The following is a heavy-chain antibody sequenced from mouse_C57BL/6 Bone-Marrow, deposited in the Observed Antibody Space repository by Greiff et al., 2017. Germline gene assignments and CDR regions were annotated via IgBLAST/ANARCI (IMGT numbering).Heavy chain of an antibody. D-gene: IGHD2-1*01. J-gene: IGHJ3*01. CDR2: INPSSGYT. CDR1: GYTFTSYW. Sequence: QVQLQQSGAELAKPGASVKLSCKASGYTFTSYWMHWVKQRPGQGLEWIGHINPSSGYTKYNQKFKDKATLTADKSSSTAYMQLRSLTYEDSAVEYCARKYYGNGAWFAYWGQGTLVTVSA. CDR3: ARKYYGNGAWFAY. V-gene: IGHV1-7*01.